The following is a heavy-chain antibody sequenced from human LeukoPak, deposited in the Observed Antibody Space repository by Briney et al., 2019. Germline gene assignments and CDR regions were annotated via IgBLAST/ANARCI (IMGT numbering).Heavy chain of an antibody. Sequence: GRSLRLSCAASGFTFSSYAMHWVRQAPGKGLEGVAVISYDGSNKYYADSVKGRFTISRDNSKNTLYLQINSLRAEDTAVYYCARNSQRSGWNAELGAYWGQGTLGIVSS. D-gene: IGHD6-19*01. CDR3: ARNSQRSGWNAELGAY. CDR1: GFTFSSYA. J-gene: IGHJ4*02. CDR2: ISYDGSNK. V-gene: IGHV3-30*04.